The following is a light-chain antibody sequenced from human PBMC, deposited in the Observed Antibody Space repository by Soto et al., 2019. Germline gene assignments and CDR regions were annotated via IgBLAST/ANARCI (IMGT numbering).Light chain of an antibody. J-gene: IGKJ1*01. CDR1: QSVSSY. V-gene: IGKV3D-15*01. Sequence: EIVLKQSPGTLSLSPGEGATVSCRASQSVSSYLAWYQQKPGQAPRLLIYDASNRATGIPARFSGSGSGTEFTLTISSLQSEDFAVYYCQHYYNWPPWTFGQGTKVDI. CDR3: QHYYNWPPWT. CDR2: DAS.